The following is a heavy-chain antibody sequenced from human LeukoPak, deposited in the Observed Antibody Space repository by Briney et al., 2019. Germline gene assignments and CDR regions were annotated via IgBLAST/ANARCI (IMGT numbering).Heavy chain of an antibody. CDR1: GGSISSYY. D-gene: IGHD6-13*01. CDR2: IYYSGST. V-gene: IGHV4-59*01. J-gene: IGHJ6*02. CDR3: ASLYSSSWNRLYYYYGMDV. Sequence: KTSETLSLTCTVSGGSISSYYWSWIRQPPGKGLEWIGYIYYSGSTNYNPSLKSRVTISVDTSKNQFSLKLSSVTAADTAVYYCASLYSSSWNRLYYYYGMDVWGQGTTVTVSS.